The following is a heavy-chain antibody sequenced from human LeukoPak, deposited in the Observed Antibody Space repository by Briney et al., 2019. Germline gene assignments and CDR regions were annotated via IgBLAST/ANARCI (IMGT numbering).Heavy chain of an antibody. CDR3: ARGANFYYYGMDV. J-gene: IGHJ6*02. V-gene: IGHV4-59*12. CDR2: IYYSGST. D-gene: IGHD4/OR15-4a*01. CDR1: GGSISSYY. Sequence: KPSETLSLTCTVSGGSISSYYWSWIRQPPGKGLEWIGYIYYSGSTNYNPSLKSRVTISVDTSKNQFSLKLSSVTAADTAVYYCARGANFYYYGMDVWGQGTTVTVSS.